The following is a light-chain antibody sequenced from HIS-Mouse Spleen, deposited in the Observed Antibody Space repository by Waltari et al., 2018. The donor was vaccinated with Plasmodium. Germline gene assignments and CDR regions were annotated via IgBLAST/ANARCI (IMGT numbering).Light chain of an antibody. CDR1: QSVSSN. CDR2: GAS. J-gene: IGKJ3*01. Sequence: EIVMTQSPATLSVSPGERATLPGRASQSVSSNLAWYQQKPGQAPRLLSYGASTRATGSPARFSGSGSGTEFTLTISSLQSEDFAVYYCQQYNNWSFTFGPGTKVDIK. V-gene: IGKV3-15*01. CDR3: QQYNNWSFT.